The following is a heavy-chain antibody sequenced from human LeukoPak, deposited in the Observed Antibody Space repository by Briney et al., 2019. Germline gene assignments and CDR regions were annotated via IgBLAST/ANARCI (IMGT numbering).Heavy chain of an antibody. CDR3: ARDQVWGSYRDPGY. CDR1: GYTFTGYY. J-gene: IGHJ4*02. D-gene: IGHD3-16*02. CDR2: INSNSGGT. Sequence: ASVKVSCKASGYTFTGYYIHWVRQAPGQGLEWMGWINSNSGGTNYAQKFQGRVTMNRDTSISTAYMELSSLRSDDTAVYYCARDQVWGSYRDPGYWGQGTLVTVSS. V-gene: IGHV1-2*02.